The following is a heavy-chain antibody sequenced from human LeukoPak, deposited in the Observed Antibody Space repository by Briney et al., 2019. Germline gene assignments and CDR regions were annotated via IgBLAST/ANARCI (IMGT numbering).Heavy chain of an antibody. V-gene: IGHV3-33*01. Sequence: GGSLRLSCAASGFTFSSYGMHWVRQAPGKGLEWVAVIWYDGSNKYYADSVKGRFTISRDNSKNTLYLQMNSLRAEDTAVYYCARDYRYCSGGSCYDAFDIWGQGIMVTVSS. J-gene: IGHJ3*02. CDR2: IWYDGSNK. CDR3: ARDYRYCSGGSCYDAFDI. CDR1: GFTFSSYG. D-gene: IGHD2-15*01.